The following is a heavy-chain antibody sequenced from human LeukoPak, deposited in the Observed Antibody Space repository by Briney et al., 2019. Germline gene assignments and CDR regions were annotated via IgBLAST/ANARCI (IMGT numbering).Heavy chain of an antibody. D-gene: IGHD6-13*01. CDR2: INAGNGNT. J-gene: IGHJ4*02. CDR1: GYTFTSYA. CDR3: ARDRGTYSSSWYYFDY. Sequence: GASVKVSCKASGYTFTSYAMHWVRQAPGQRLEWMGWINAGNGNTKYSQKFQGRVTITRDTSASTAYMELSSLRSEDTAVYYCARDRGTYSSSWYYFDYWGQGTLVTVSS. V-gene: IGHV1-3*01.